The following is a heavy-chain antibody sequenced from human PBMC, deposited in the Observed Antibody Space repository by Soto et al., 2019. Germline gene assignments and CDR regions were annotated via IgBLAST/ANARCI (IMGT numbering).Heavy chain of an antibody. CDR3: ARPGDTTMAYTLDY. CDR2: ISGSGHTI. Sequence: GGSLRLSCAASGFTFRDYYMNWIRQAPGKGLEWVSYISGSGHTIYYADSVKGRFTISRDNAKNSLYLQMNSLRAEDTAVYYCARPGDTTMAYTLDYWGQGTLVTVSS. V-gene: IGHV3-11*01. D-gene: IGHD5-18*01. J-gene: IGHJ4*02. CDR1: GFTFRDYY.